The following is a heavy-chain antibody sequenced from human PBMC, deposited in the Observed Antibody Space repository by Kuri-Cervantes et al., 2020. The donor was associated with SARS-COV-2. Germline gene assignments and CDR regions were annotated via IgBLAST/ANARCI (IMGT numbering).Heavy chain of an antibody. D-gene: IGHD1-1*01. CDR1: GYTLTSCY. Sequence: ASVKVSCKASGYTLTSCYMHWVRQAPGQGLEWMGVINPNGGSTNYAQKFQGRVTMTRDTSTSTVYMELSSLRSEDTAVYYCARDLLYELERRKNPDAFDIWGQGTMVTVSS. CDR3: ARDLLYELERRKNPDAFDI. J-gene: IGHJ3*02. V-gene: IGHV1-46*03. CDR2: INPNGGST.